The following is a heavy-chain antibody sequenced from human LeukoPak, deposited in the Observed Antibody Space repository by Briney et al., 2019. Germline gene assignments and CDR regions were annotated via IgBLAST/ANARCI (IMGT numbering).Heavy chain of an antibody. CDR1: GGSISSGGYF. D-gene: IGHD2-2*01. CDR3: ARVVQVPAVYFDF. J-gene: IGHJ4*02. Sequence: PSQTLSLTCTVSGGSISSGGYFWSWIRQHPGKGLEWIGYIYYSGSTYYNPSLKSRVTISVDMSKNQFSLKLSSVIAADTAVYYCARVVQVPAVYFDFWGQGTLVTVSS. V-gene: IGHV4-31*03. CDR2: IYYSGST.